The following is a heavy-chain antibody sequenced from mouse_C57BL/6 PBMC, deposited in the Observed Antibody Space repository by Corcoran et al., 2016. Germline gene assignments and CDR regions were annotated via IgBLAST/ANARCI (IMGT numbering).Heavy chain of an antibody. D-gene: IGHD4-1*01. CDR1: GYTVTTYG. Sequence: QIQLVQSGPELKKPGETVKISCKASGYTVTTYGMSWVKQAPGKGLKWMGWINTYSGVPTYADDFKGRFAFSLETSASTAYLQINNLKNEDTATYFCARTGTGYFDYGGQGTTLTVSS. CDR2: INTYSGVP. J-gene: IGHJ2*01. CDR3: ARTGTGYFDY. V-gene: IGHV9-3*01.